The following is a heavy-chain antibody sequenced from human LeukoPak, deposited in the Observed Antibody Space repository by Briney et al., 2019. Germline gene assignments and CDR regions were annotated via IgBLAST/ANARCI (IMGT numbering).Heavy chain of an antibody. CDR1: GYTFTSYG. D-gene: IGHD5-18*01. J-gene: IGHJ2*01. CDR3: ARDRIQLWLGYFDL. CDR2: ISAYNGNT. Sequence: ASVKVSCKASGYTFTSYGISWVRQAPGQGLEWMGWISAYNGNTNYAQKLQGRVTMTTDTSTNTAYMELRSLRSDDTAVYYCARDRIQLWLGYFDLWGRGTLVTVSS. V-gene: IGHV1-18*01.